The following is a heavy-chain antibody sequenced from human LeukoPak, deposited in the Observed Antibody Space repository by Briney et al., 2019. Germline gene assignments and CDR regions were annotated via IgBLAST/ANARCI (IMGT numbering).Heavy chain of an antibody. CDR2: IKQDGSEK. Sequence: PGGSLRLSCAVSGFTFSSYWMSWVRQAPGKGLEWVANIKQDGSEKYYVDSVKGRFTISRDNAKNSLYLQMNSPRAEDTAVYYCARDKDVGATLLDYWGQGTLVTVSS. CDR1: GFTFSSYW. V-gene: IGHV3-7*01. CDR3: ARDKDVGATLLDY. D-gene: IGHD1-26*01. J-gene: IGHJ4*02.